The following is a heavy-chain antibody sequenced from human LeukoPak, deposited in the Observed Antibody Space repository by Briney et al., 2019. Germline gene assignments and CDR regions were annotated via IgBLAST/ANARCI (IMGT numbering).Heavy chain of an antibody. J-gene: IGHJ3*02. D-gene: IGHD1-26*01. V-gene: IGHV4-4*07. Sequence: SETLSLTCTVSGGSISSYYWSWIRQPAGKGLEWIGRIYTSGSTNYNPSLKSRGTISVDTSKNQFSLKLSSVTAADTAVYYCARELVGATGAAFDIWGQGTMVTVSS. CDR2: IYTSGST. CDR3: ARELVGATGAAFDI. CDR1: GGSISSYY.